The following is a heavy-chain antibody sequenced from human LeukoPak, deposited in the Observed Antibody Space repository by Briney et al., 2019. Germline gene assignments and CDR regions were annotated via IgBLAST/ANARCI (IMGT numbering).Heavy chain of an antibody. CDR1: GGSISSSNW. CDR3: ARLGHSSGWYVSFDY. V-gene: IGHV4-4*02. J-gene: IGHJ4*02. D-gene: IGHD6-19*01. Sequence: PSETLSLTRAVSGGSISSSNWWSWVRQPPGKGLEWIGEIYHSGSTNYNPSLKSRVTISVDTSKNQFSLKLSSVTAADTAVYYCARLGHSSGWYVSFDYWGRGTLVTVSS. CDR2: IYHSGST.